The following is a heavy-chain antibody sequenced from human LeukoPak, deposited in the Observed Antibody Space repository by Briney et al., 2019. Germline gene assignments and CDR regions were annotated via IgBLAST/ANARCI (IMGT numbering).Heavy chain of an antibody. CDR2: IWYDGSNT. CDR3: ARDRSTTHFDY. Sequence: GGPLRLSCAASGFTFSSYGMHWVRQAPGKGLEWVAMIWYDGSNTYCADSVKGRFTISRDNSKNTLFLQMDSLRAEDTAVYYCARDRSTTHFDYWGQGTLVTVSS. D-gene: IGHD5/OR15-5a*01. CDR1: GFTFSSYG. J-gene: IGHJ4*02. V-gene: IGHV3-33*01.